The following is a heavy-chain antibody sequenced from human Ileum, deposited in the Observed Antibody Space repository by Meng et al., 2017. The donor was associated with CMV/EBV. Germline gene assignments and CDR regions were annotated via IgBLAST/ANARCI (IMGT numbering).Heavy chain of an antibody. J-gene: IGHJ3*02. D-gene: IGHD2-2*01. CDR2: ISSSGSTI. CDR1: GFTFSSYE. V-gene: IGHV3-48*03. Sequence: GESLKISCAASGFTFSSYEMNWVRQAPGKGLEWVSYISSSGSTIYYADSVKGRFTISRDNAKNSLYLQMNSLRAEDTAVYYCARDGGDIVVVPAAIPNDAFDIWGQGTMVTVSS. CDR3: ARDGGDIVVVPAAIPNDAFDI.